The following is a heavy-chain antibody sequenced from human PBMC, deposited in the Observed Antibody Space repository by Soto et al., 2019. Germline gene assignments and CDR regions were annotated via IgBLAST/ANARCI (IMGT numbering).Heavy chain of an antibody. Sequence: GSLRLSCAASGFTFSNYAMHWVRQAPGKGLEWVSTINGSGGRTFYLDSVRGRLTISRDNSKNTVYLQMNSLRAEDTAVYYCAKDRYADYWGQEPLVTVSS. D-gene: IGHD3-9*01. CDR3: AKDRYADY. V-gene: IGHV3-23*01. CDR1: GFTFSNYA. CDR2: INGSGGRT. J-gene: IGHJ4*02.